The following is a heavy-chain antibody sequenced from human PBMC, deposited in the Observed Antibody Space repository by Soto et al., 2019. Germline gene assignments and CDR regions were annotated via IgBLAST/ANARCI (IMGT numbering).Heavy chain of an antibody. D-gene: IGHD4-17*01. CDR1: AFTFSSYG. Sequence: QVQLVESGGGVVQPGRSLRLSCAASAFTFSSYGMHWVRQAPGKGLEWVAVISYDGSNKYYADSVKGRFTISRDNSKNTLYLQMNSLRAEDTAVYYCAKDVVTTVVTQTGRDLWGRGTLVTVSS. V-gene: IGHV3-30*18. J-gene: IGHJ2*01. CDR2: ISYDGSNK. CDR3: AKDVVTTVVTQTGRDL.